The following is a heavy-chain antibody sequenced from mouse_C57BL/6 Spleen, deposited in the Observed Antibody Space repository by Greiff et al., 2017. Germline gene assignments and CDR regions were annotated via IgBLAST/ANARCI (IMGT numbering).Heavy chain of an antibody. D-gene: IGHD1-1*01. CDR1: GFSLTTSGMG. CDR2: IYWDDDK. Sequence: QVTLKECGPGILQSSQTLSLTCSFSGFSLTTSGMGVSWIRQPSGKGLEWLAHIYWDDDKRYNPSLKSRLTISKDTSRNQVFLKITSVDTAETATYYSARRNYYGSSYGWYFDVWGTGTTVTVSS. V-gene: IGHV8-12*01. CDR3: ARRNYYGSSYGWYFDV. J-gene: IGHJ1*03.